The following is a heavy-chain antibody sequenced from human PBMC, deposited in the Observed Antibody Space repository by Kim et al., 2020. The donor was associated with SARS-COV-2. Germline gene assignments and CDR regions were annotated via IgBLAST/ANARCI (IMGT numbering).Heavy chain of an antibody. D-gene: IGHD3-3*02. CDR3: TKDVLAGGADV. Sequence: SLRLSCIASGFTFNDHAMHWVRQAPGKGLEWVSGIMWNSGGTGYADSVKGRFTTSIDTAKNSLYLQMNSLRPEDTALYYCTKDVLAGGADVWGQGTAV. CDR1: GFTFNDHA. J-gene: IGHJ6*02. V-gene: IGHV3-9*01. CDR2: IMWNSGGT.